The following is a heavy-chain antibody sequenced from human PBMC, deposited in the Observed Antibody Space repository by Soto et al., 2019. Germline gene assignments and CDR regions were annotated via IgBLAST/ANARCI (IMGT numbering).Heavy chain of an antibody. J-gene: IGHJ6*02. CDR3: ASQIVGATSHYYMDV. V-gene: IGHV3-11*03. D-gene: IGHD1-26*01. CDR1: GFTCIDYD. Sequence: GGALRVSCAASGFTCIDYDMSWIRQSPGKGLEWVSYISSSSTCTNYADSVKGRFTISGDNAKNSLYLQMNSLRAEDTAVYFCASQIVGATSHYYMDVWGQGTTVTVSS. CDR2: ISSSSTCT.